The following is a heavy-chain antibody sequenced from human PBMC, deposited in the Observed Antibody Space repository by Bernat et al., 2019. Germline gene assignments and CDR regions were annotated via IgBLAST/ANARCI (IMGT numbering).Heavy chain of an antibody. CDR3: AREGGDAFDI. J-gene: IGHJ3*02. D-gene: IGHD1-26*01. CDR2: ISYDGTNK. V-gene: IGHV3-30*01. CDR1: EFTSKTYA. Sequence: QVQVVESGGGVVQPGGSLRLSCAASEFTSKTYALHWVRQAPGKGLEWLAVISYDGTNKNYADSVKGRFIISRDNSKVTLYLQMNSLRVQDTAVYYWAREGGDAFDIWSQGTMVTVSS.